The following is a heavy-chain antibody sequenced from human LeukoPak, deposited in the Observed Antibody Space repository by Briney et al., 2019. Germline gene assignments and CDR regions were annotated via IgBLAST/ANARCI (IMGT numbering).Heavy chain of an antibody. D-gene: IGHD2/OR15-2a*01. Sequence: PGGSLRLSCAASGFTFSRYWMHWLSQAPGKGLVWVSRISTDGSSTSYADSVKGRFTISRDNGKNTLYLQMNSLRAEDTAVYYCASYLTSIPSGMDVWGQGTTVTVSS. CDR1: GFTFSRYW. CDR2: ISTDGSST. J-gene: IGHJ6*02. V-gene: IGHV3-74*01. CDR3: ASYLTSIPSGMDV.